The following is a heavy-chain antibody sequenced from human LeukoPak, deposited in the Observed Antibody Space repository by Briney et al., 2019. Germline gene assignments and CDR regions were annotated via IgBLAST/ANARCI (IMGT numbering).Heavy chain of an antibody. CDR1: GYTFSSYS. CDR3: AREWELLDDAFDI. Sequence: GGSLRLSCAASGYTFSSYSMNWVRQAPGKGLEWVSSISSSSSYIYYADSVKGRFTISRDNAKNSLYLQMNSLRAEGTAVYYCAREWELLDDAFDIWGQGTMVTVSS. V-gene: IGHV3-21*01. J-gene: IGHJ3*02. D-gene: IGHD1-26*01. CDR2: ISSSSSYI.